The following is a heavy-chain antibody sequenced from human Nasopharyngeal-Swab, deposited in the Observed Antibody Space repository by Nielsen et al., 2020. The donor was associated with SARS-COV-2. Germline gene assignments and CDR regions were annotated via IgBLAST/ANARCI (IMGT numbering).Heavy chain of an antibody. J-gene: IGHJ3*02. D-gene: IGHD3-22*01. V-gene: IGHV3-48*04. CDR3: ARDSPFTMIVVTNAFDI. Sequence: VRQAPGKGLGWVSYISSSSSTIYYADSVKGRFTISRDNAKNSLYLQMNSLRAEDTAVYYCARDSPFTMIVVTNAFDIWGQGTMVTVSS. CDR2: ISSSSSTI.